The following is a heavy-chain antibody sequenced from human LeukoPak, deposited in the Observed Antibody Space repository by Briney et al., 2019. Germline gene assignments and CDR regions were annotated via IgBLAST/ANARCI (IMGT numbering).Heavy chain of an antibody. J-gene: IGHJ6*03. V-gene: IGHV4-34*01. D-gene: IGHD3-10*01. CDR1: GGSFSGYY. CDR3: ARGGDPGYYMDV. CDR2: INHSGST. Sequence: LETLSLTCAVYGGSFSGYYWSWIRQPPGKGLEWIGEINHSGSTNYNPSLKSRVTISVDTSKNQFSLKLSSVTAADTAVYYCARGGDPGYYMDVWGKGTTVTVSS.